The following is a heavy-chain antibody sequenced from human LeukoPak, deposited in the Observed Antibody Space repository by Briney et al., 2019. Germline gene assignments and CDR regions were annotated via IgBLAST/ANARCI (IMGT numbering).Heavy chain of an antibody. CDR3: ARVSGALWFGELSHDY. D-gene: IGHD3-10*01. Sequence: SVKVSCKASGGTFSSYAISWVRQAPGQGLEWMGGIIPIFGTANYAQKFQGRVTITADESTSTAYMELSSLRSEDTAVYYCARVSGALWFGELSHDYWGQGTLVTVSS. V-gene: IGHV1-69*13. CDR1: GGTFSSYA. CDR2: IIPIFGTA. J-gene: IGHJ4*02.